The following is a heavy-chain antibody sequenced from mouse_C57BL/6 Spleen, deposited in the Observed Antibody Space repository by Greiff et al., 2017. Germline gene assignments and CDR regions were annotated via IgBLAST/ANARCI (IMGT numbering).Heavy chain of an antibody. CDR1: GYAFSSSW. CDR3: ARFITTHYYAMDY. V-gene: IGHV1-82*01. D-gene: IGHD1-1*01. J-gene: IGHJ4*01. Sequence: QVQLKESGPELVKPGASVKISCKASGYAFSSSWMNWVKQRPGKGLEWIGRIYPGDGDTNYNGKFKGKATLTADKSSSTAYMQLSSLTSEDSAVYFCARFITTHYYAMDYWGQGTSVTVSS. CDR2: IYPGDGDT.